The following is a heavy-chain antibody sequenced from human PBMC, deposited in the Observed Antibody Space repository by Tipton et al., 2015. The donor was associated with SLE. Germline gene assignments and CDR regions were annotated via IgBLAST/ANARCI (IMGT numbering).Heavy chain of an antibody. CDR1: GFTFDDYT. D-gene: IGHD4-23*01. CDR3: AKGKPVGYYMDV. Sequence: GSLRLSCAASGFTFDDYTMHWVRQAPGKGLEWVSLISWDGGSTYYADSVKGRFTISRDNSKNSLYLQMNSLRTEDTALYYCAKGKPVGYYMDVWGKGTKVTVS. CDR2: ISWDGGST. J-gene: IGHJ6*03. V-gene: IGHV3-43*01.